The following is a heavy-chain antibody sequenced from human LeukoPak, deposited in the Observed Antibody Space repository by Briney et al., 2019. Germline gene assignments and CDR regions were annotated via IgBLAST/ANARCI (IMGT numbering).Heavy chain of an antibody. CDR1: GFTFSNYE. D-gene: IGHD2-15*01. Sequence: PGGSLRLSCAASGFTFSNYEMNWVRQAPGEGLEWVSYISSSGTTIYYADSVRGRFTISRDNAENSLYLQMNSLRAEDTAVYYCAREDCSGGSCYGDAFDVWGQGTMVTVSS. CDR2: ISSSGTTI. V-gene: IGHV3-48*03. J-gene: IGHJ3*01. CDR3: AREDCSGGSCYGDAFDV.